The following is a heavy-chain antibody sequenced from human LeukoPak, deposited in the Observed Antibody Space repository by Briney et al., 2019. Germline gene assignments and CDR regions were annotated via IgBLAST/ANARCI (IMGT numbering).Heavy chain of an antibody. CDR3: AREMPTTETFDY. V-gene: IGHV3-30-3*01. Sequence: PGGSLRLSCAASGFTFSSYAMHWVRQAPGKGLEWVAVISYDGSNKYYADSVKGRFTISRDNSKNTLYLQMNSLRAEDTAVYYCAREMPTTETFDYWGQGALVTVSS. CDR1: GFTFSSYA. J-gene: IGHJ4*02. CDR2: ISYDGSNK. D-gene: IGHD5-24*01.